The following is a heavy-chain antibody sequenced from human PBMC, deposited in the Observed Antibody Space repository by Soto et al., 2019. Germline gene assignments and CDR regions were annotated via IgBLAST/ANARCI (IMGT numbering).Heavy chain of an antibody. V-gene: IGHV4-39*01. CDR2: IYYSGST. D-gene: IGHD6-13*01. J-gene: IGHJ4*02. Sequence: YLTCTVSGGSISSSSYYWGWIRQPPGKGLEWIGSIYYSGSTYYNPSLKSRVTISVDTSKNQFSLKLSSVTAADTAVYYCASISKQLSVLGYWGQGTLVTVSS. CDR1: GGSISSSSYY. CDR3: ASISKQLSVLGY.